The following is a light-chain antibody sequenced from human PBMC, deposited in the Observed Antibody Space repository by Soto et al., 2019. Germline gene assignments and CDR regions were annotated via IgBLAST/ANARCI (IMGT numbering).Light chain of an antibody. Sequence: QSVLTQPASVSVSPGQSITISGTGTSSDVGSYNLVSWYQQHPGKAPKLMIYEGSKRPSGVSNRFSGSKSGNTASLTISGLQAEDEADDYCCSYAGSSTVVFGGGTKLTVL. CDR1: SSDVGSYNL. J-gene: IGLJ3*02. V-gene: IGLV2-23*01. CDR3: CSYAGSSTVV. CDR2: EGS.